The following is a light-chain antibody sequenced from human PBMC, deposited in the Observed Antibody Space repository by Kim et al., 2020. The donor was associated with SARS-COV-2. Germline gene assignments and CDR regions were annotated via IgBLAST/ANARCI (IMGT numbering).Light chain of an antibody. CDR1: SLRSYY. CDR3: NSRDSNDNVV. V-gene: IGLV3-19*01. Sequence: VALGQTVRITCQGDSLRSYYATWYQQKPGQAPIVVIYGKNNRPSGIPDRFSGSSSGNTAPLTITGTQAGDEADYYCNSRDSNDNVVFGGGTKLTVL. J-gene: IGLJ2*01. CDR2: GKN.